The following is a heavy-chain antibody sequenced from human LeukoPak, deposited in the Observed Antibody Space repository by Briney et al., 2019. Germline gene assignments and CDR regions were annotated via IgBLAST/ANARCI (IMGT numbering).Heavy chain of an antibody. CDR2: IYYSGST. J-gene: IGHJ4*02. CDR3: ARGDGYNPSLDY. D-gene: IGHD5-24*01. CDR1: GGSISSGDYY. Sequence: SETLSPTCTVSGGSISSGDYYWSWIRRPPGKGLEWIGYIYYSGSTYYNPSLKSRVTISVDTSKNQFSLKLSSVTAADTAVYYCARGDGYNPSLDYWGQGTLVTVSS. V-gene: IGHV4-30-4*01.